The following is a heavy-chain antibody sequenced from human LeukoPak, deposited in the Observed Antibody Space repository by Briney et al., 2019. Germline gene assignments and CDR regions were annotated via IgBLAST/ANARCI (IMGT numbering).Heavy chain of an antibody. CDR2: IYHSGST. J-gene: IGHJ4*02. V-gene: IGHV4-30-2*01. D-gene: IGHD1-26*01. Sequence: SQTLSLTCAVSGGSISSGGYSWSWLRQPPGKGLEWIGYIYHSGSTYYNPSLKSRVTISVDRSKNQFSLKLSSVTAADTAVYYCAALPGRYPSPYWGQGTLVTVYS. CDR3: AALPGRYPSPY. CDR1: GGSISSGGYS.